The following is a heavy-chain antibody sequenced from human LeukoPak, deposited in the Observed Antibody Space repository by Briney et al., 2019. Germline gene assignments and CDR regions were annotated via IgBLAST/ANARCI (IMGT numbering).Heavy chain of an antibody. V-gene: IGHV3-23*01. CDR2: ISGSGGST. D-gene: IGHD6-19*01. Sequence: GGSLRLSCVASGFTFSNYAMGWVRQAPGKGLEWVSTISGSGGSTYYADSVKGRFTISRDNSKNTLYLQMNSLRADDTAVYYCAKRGDSSGWSQYDYWGQGTLVTVSS. CDR3: AKRGDSSGWSQYDY. CDR1: GFTFSNYA. J-gene: IGHJ4*02.